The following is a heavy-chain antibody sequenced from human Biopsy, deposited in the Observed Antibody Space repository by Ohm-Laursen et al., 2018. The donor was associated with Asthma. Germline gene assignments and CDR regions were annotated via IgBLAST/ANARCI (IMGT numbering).Heavy chain of an antibody. CDR1: GFTFDDYA. D-gene: IGHD1-26*01. Sequence: SSLRLSCTASGFTFDDYAMHWVRQAPGKGLEWVSVISWNSGSIGYADSVKGRFTISRDNAKNSLYLQMNSLRAEDTALYYCAKGEWELLEANFDYWGQGTLVTVSS. CDR2: ISWNSGSI. V-gene: IGHV3-9*01. CDR3: AKGEWELLEANFDY. J-gene: IGHJ4*02.